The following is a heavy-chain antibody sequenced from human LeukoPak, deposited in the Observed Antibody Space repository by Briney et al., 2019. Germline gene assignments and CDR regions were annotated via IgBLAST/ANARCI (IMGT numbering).Heavy chain of an antibody. J-gene: IGHJ6*02. CDR3: ARVAGDYYYYGMDV. CDR2: ISSSGSTI. D-gene: IGHD3-10*01. V-gene: IGHV3-48*03. Sequence: GGSLRLSCAVSGFTVSSYAMNWVRQAPGKGLEWVSYISSSGSTIYYADSVKGRFTISRDNAKNSLYLQMNSLRAEDTAVYYCARVAGDYYYYGMDVWGQGTTVTVSS. CDR1: GFTVSSYA.